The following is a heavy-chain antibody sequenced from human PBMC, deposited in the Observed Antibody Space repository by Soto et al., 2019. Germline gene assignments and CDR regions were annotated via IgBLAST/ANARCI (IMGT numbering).Heavy chain of an antibody. D-gene: IGHD1-26*01. CDR1: XXXXXXXX. J-gene: IGHJ6*03. V-gene: IGHV3-23*01. CDR2: XXGSGSTQ. CDR3: VKGGAGGPKGYYYYYYMDV. Sequence: GGSLRLSXXASXXXXXXXXXXXXXQAPGXGLEWVXXXXGSGSTQYHPDSVKGRFTISRDNSKNTLYLQLNSLRAEDTAVYYCVKGGAGGPKGYYYYYYMDVWGKGTTVTVSS.